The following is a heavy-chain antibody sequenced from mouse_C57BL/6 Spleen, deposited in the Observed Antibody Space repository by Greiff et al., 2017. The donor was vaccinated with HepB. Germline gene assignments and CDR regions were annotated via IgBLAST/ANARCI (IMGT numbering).Heavy chain of an antibody. V-gene: IGHV1-82*01. J-gene: IGHJ2*01. D-gene: IGHD2-1*01. CDR2: IYPGDGDT. CDR1: GYAFSSSW. Sequence: QVQLQQSGPELVQPGASVKISCKASGYAFSSSWMNWVKQRPGKGLEWIGRIYPGDGDTNYNGKFKGKATLTADKSSSTAYMQLSSLTSEDSAVYFCARSVLYPDYWGQGTTLTVSS. CDR3: ARSVLYPDY.